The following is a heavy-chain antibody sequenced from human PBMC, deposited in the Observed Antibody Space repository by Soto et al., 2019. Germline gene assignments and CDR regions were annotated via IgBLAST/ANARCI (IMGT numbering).Heavy chain of an antibody. J-gene: IGHJ6*02. Sequence: SVKVSCKASGFTFTSSAVQWVRQARGQRLEWIGWIVVGSGNTNYAQKFQERVTITRDMSTSTAYMELSSLRSEDTAVYYCAAPRSAPYYYYYGMDVWGQGTTVTVS. CDR2: IVVGSGNT. CDR3: AAPRSAPYYYYYGMDV. V-gene: IGHV1-58*01. CDR1: GFTFTSSA.